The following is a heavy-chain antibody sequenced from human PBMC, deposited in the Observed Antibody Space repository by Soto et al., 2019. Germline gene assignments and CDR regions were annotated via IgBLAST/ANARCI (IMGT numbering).Heavy chain of an antibody. V-gene: IGHV1-69*01. CDR1: GGTFRTYA. CDR2: IIPAHDTP. J-gene: IGHJ6*02. CDR3: STDRRAYKMRNENYFYGMDV. Sequence: QVQLVQSGPEVKKPGSSVKVSCKASGGTFRTYAVSWVRRAPGHGLEWLGGIIPAHDTPNYAPRFEGRVTITADESTNTAYMELNSLTSDDTAVYYCSTDRRAYKMRNENYFYGMDVWGQGTTVTVSS. D-gene: IGHD1-1*01.